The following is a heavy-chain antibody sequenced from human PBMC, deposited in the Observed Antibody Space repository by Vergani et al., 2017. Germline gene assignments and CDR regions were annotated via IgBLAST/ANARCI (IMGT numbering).Heavy chain of an antibody. CDR2: INPSGGST. CDR1: GYTFTSYY. V-gene: IGHV1-46*01. Sequence: QVQLVQSGAEVKKPGASVKVSCKASGYTFTSYYMHWVRQAPGQGLEWMGIINPSGGSTSYAQKFQGRVTMTRDTSTSTVYMELSSLRSEDTAVYYCANTRHRYYYDSSGYYYLDYWGQGTLVTVSS. D-gene: IGHD3-22*01. J-gene: IGHJ4*02. CDR3: ANTRHRYYYDSSGYYYLDY.